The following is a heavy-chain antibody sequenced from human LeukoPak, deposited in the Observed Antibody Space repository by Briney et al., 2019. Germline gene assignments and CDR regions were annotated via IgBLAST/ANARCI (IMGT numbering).Heavy chain of an antibody. V-gene: IGHV1-46*01. D-gene: IGHD3-22*01. Sequence: ASVKVSCKASGYTFTSYYIHWVRQAPGQDLEWMGIINPSGGSTTYAQKFQGRVTMTRDTSTSTVYMELSSLRSEDTAVYYCATTKRELMIVVVKALDAFDIWGQGTMVTVSS. CDR2: INPSGGST. J-gene: IGHJ3*02. CDR1: GYTFTSYY. CDR3: ATTKRELMIVVVKALDAFDI.